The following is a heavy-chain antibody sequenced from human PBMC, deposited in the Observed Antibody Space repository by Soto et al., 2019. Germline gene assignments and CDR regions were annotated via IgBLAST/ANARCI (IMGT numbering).Heavy chain of an antibody. Sequence: GGSLRLSCAASGVIFSNFGMHWVRQAPGKGLEWVGIIWHDGSNKYYADSVEGRFTISRDNSKNTVYLQMNSLRGEDTGIYYCAGFYVAAGAAPLEYWGQGTLVTVYS. CDR3: AGFYVAAGAAPLEY. V-gene: IGHV3-33*01. J-gene: IGHJ4*02. CDR2: IWHDGSNK. D-gene: IGHD1-26*01. CDR1: GVIFSNFG.